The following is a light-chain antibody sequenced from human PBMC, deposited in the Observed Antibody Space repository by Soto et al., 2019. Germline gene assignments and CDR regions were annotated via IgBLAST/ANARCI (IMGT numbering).Light chain of an antibody. CDR3: GADHGSGSNFVV. CDR1: SGYSNYK. J-gene: IGLJ2*01. Sequence: QSVLTQPPSASASLGASVTLTCTLSSGYSNYKVDWYQQRQGKGARFVMRVGSGGIVGSKGDGILDRFSVSGSGLNRYLTIKNIQEEDESDYHCGADHGSGSNFVVFGGGTKVTVL. V-gene: IGLV9-49*01. CDR2: VGSGGIVG.